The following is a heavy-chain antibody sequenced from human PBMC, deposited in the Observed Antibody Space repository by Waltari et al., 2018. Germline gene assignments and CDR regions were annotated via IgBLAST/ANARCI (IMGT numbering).Heavy chain of an antibody. Sequence: EVQLVESGGGLVQPGGSLRLSCAASGFTFSSYEMNWVRKAPGKGLEWVSYISSSGSTIYYADSVKGRFTISRDNAKNSLYLQMNSLRAEDTAVYYCARGTRRWLQFASSFDIWGQGTMVTVSS. D-gene: IGHD5-12*01. CDR3: ARGTRRWLQFASSFDI. CDR2: ISSSGSTI. J-gene: IGHJ3*02. CDR1: GFTFSSYE. V-gene: IGHV3-48*03.